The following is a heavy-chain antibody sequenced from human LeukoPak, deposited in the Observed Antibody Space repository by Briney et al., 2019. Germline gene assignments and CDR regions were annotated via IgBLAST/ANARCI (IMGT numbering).Heavy chain of an antibody. CDR3: ARGLNDSWTGENY. CDR1: GDSISTSSYY. D-gene: IGHD3-3*01. J-gene: IGHJ4*02. V-gene: IGHV4-39*01. CDR2: IYYSGST. Sequence: ASETLSLTCSVSGDSISTSSYYWGWIRQPPGKGLEWIGTIYYSGSTYYNPSLTSRVTISVDTSKNQFSLKLSSVTAADTAVYYCARGLNDSWTGENYWGQGTLVTVSS.